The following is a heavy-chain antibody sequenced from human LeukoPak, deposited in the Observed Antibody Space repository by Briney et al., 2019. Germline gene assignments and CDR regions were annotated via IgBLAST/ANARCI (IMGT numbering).Heavy chain of an antibody. Sequence: GGSLRLSCAASGFTFSDYYMSWIRQAPGKGLEWVSVIYSSGTTYYADSVKGRFTISRDNSKNTLYLQMNSLRAEDTAVYYCARGLVEMATIYFDCWGQGTLVTVSS. D-gene: IGHD5-24*01. CDR1: GFTFSDYY. CDR2: IYSSGTT. J-gene: IGHJ4*02. CDR3: ARGLVEMATIYFDC. V-gene: IGHV3-53*01.